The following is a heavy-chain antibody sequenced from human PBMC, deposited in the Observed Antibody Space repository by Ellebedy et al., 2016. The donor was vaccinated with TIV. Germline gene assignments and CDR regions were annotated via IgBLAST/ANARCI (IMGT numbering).Heavy chain of an antibody. CDR1: GYTFTGYY. CDR2: ISAYNGNT. J-gene: IGHJ5*02. V-gene: IGHV1-18*04. CDR3: ARDPRIAAAGTSYNWFDP. Sequence: ASVKVSCKASGYTFTGYYMHWVRQAPGQGLEWMGWISAYNGNTNYAQKLQGRVTMTTDTSTSTAYMELRSLRSDDTAVYYCARDPRIAAAGTSYNWFDPWGQGTLVTVSS. D-gene: IGHD6-13*01.